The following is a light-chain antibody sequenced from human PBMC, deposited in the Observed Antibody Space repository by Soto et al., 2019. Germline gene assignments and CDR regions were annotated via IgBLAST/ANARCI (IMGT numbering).Light chain of an antibody. CDR1: QSVSTN. CDR2: DAS. J-gene: IGKJ4*01. Sequence: ETVMTQSPATLSVSPGERATLSCRASQSVSTNFAWYQQKPGQTPRLLIYDASIRATSGPANFSGSGSGTELTLTIGSLQSEDFAVYYCQQYNSWPLTFGGGTKVEIK. V-gene: IGKV3-15*01. CDR3: QQYNSWPLT.